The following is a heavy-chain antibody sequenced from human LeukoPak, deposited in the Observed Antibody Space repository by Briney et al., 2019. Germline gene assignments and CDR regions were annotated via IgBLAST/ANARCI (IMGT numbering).Heavy chain of an antibody. J-gene: IGHJ4*02. CDR1: GGSISSSSYY. CDR2: IYYSGST. CDR3: AREGSDFPPY. Sequence: SETLSLTCTVSGGSISSSSYYWGWIRQPPGKGLEWIGSIYYSGSTYYNPSLKSRVTISVDTSKNQFSLKLSSVTAADTAVYYCAREGSDFPPYWGQGTLVTVSS. D-gene: IGHD3-10*01. V-gene: IGHV4-39*07.